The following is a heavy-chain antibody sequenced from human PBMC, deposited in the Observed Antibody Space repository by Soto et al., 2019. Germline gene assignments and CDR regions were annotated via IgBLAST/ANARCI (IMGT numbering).Heavy chain of an antibody. CDR2: IYYSGST. CDR1: GGSISSSSYY. CDR3: GRILTGYQNYGMDV. D-gene: IGHD3-9*01. V-gene: IGHV4-39*01. J-gene: IGHJ6*02. Sequence: PSETLSLTCTVSGGSISSSSYYWGWIRQPPGKGLEWIGSIYYSGSTYYNPSLKSRVTISVDTSKNQFSLKLSSVTAADTAVYYCGRILTGYQNYGMDVWGQGTTVTVSS.